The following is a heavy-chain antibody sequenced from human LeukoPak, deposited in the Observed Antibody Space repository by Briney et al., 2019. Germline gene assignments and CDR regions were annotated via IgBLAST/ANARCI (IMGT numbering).Heavy chain of an antibody. CDR1: GYTFTSYG. J-gene: IGHJ3*02. CDR3: ASIAAAGARDAFDI. V-gene: IGHV1-18*01. D-gene: IGHD6-13*01. Sequence: ASVKVSCKASGYTFTSYGISWVRQAPGQGLEWVGWISAYNGNTNYAQKLQGRVTMTTDTSTSTAYMELRSLRSDDTAVYYCASIAAAGARDAFDIWGQGTMVTVSS. CDR2: ISAYNGNT.